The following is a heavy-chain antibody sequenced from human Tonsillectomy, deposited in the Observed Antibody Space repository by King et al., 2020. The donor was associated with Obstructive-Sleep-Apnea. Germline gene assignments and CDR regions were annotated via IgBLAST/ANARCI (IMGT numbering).Heavy chain of an antibody. J-gene: IGHJ5*02. Sequence: DVQLVESGGGLVQPGGSLRLSCAASGFTFSTYSMNWVRQAPGKGLEWVSYISSSSNRIHYADSVKGRFTISRDNAKSSLHLQMNSLRDEDTAVYYCARDRGVGNSGNVGPWGQGALVTVSS. D-gene: IGHD5-12*01. CDR2: ISSSSNRI. CDR1: GFTFSTYS. V-gene: IGHV3-48*02. CDR3: ARDRGVGNSGNVGP.